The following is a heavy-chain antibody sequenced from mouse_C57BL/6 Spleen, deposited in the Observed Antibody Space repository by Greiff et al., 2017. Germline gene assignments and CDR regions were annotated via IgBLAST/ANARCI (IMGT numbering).Heavy chain of an antibody. V-gene: IGHV3-6*01. Sequence: EVQLQESGPGLVKPSQSLSLTCSVTGYSITSGYYWNWIRQFPGNKLEWMGYISYDGSNNYNPSLKNRISITRDTSKNQFFLKLNSVTTEDTATYYCAREGDYYEISYAMDYWGQGTSVTVSS. CDR1: GYSITSGYY. D-gene: IGHD1-1*01. CDR2: ISYDGSN. J-gene: IGHJ4*01. CDR3: AREGDYYEISYAMDY.